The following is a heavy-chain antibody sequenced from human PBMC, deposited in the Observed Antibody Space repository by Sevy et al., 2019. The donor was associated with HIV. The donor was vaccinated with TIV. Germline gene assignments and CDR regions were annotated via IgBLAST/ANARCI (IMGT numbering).Heavy chain of an antibody. CDR3: AREKDYYGSGFVKALDY. D-gene: IGHD3-10*01. CDR2: ISHDGSSQ. Sequence: GGSLRLSCVASGFVFSSYAMHWVRQAPGKGLEWVAAISHDGSSQYNGDSVKGRFTISKDDSKDTLYLKMNSLRTEDTAVYYCAREKDYYGSGFVKALDYWGQGTLVTVSS. CDR1: GFVFSSYA. V-gene: IGHV3-30*04. J-gene: IGHJ4*02.